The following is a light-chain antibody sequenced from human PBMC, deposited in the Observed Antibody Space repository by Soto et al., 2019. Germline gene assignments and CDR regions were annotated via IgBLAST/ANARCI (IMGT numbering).Light chain of an antibody. CDR3: QSYDSRLRGV. V-gene: IGLV1-40*01. J-gene: IGLJ1*01. Sequence: QSVLTQPPSVSGAPGQTVTISCTGSSSNIGAGFDVHWYHQLPGTAPKLLIYSNGNRPSVVPDRFSGSKSGTSASLAITGLQAEDEADYYCQSYDSRLRGVFGTGTKLTVL. CDR1: SSNIGAGFD. CDR2: SNG.